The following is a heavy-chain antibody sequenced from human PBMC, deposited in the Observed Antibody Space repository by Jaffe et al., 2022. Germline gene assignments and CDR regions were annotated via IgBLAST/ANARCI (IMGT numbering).Heavy chain of an antibody. CDR3: ARVPAHDFWSGYRRGAYYYYMDV. J-gene: IGHJ6*03. CDR1: GFTFSSYS. Sequence: EVQLVESGGGLVQPGGSLRLSCAASGFTFSSYSMNWVRQAPGKGLEWVSYISSSSSTIYYADSVKGRFTISRDNAKNSLYLQMNSLRAEDTAVYYCARVPAHDFWSGYRRGAYYYYMDVWGKGTTVTVSS. CDR2: ISSSSSTI. D-gene: IGHD3-3*01. V-gene: IGHV3-48*01.